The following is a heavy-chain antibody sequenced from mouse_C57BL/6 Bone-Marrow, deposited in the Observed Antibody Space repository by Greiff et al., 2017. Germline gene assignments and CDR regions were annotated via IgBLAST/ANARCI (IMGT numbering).Heavy chain of an antibody. CDR2: IDPSDSET. D-gene: IGHD2-1*01. CDR3: ARTSDGNYRQYFDY. Sequence: QVQLKESGAELVRPGSSVKLSCKASGYTFTSYWMHWVKQRPIQGLEWIGNIDPSDSETHYNQKFKDKATLTVDKSSSTAYMQLSSLTSEDSAVYYCARTSDGNYRQYFDYWGQGTTRTVSS. J-gene: IGHJ2*01. CDR1: GYTFTSYW. V-gene: IGHV1-52*01.